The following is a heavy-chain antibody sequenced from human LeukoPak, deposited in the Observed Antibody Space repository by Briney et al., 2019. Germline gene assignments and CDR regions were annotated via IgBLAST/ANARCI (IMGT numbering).Heavy chain of an antibody. Sequence: GASVKVSCKASGYTFTSYGISWVRQAPGQGLEWMGWISAYNGNTNYAQKLQGRVTMTTDTSTSTAYMELRSLRSDDTAVYYCARDYDILTGYPGDAFDIWGQGTMVTVSS. CDR3: ARDYDILTGYPGDAFDI. CDR1: GYTFTSYG. D-gene: IGHD3-9*01. V-gene: IGHV1-18*01. J-gene: IGHJ3*02. CDR2: ISAYNGNT.